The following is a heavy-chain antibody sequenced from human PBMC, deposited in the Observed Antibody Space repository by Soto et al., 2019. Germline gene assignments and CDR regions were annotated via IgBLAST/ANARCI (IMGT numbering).Heavy chain of an antibody. CDR2: IKTKTDGGTT. J-gene: IGHJ4*02. CDR3: TTWTLYNYGPDY. V-gene: IGHV3-15*01. Sequence: GGSLRLSCTASKFTFINTWMTWVRQAPGKGLEWVGHIKTKTDGGTTDYAAPVKGRFSISRDDSKNTLYLQMNSLKTEDTAVYYCTTWTLYNYGPDYWGQGTQVTVSS. CDR1: KFTFINTW. D-gene: IGHD3-10*01.